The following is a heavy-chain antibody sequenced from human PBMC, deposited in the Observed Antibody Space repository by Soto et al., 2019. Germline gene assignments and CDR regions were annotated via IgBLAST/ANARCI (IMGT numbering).Heavy chain of an antibody. CDR1: GGSFSGYY. D-gene: IGHD2-21*02. J-gene: IGHJ4*02. V-gene: IGHV4-34*01. Sequence: PSETLSLTCAVYGGSFSGYYCSWIRQPPGKGLEWIGEINHSGSTNYNPSLKSRVTISVDTSKNQFSLKLSSVTAADTAVYYFARVLETCGGDCYSTPFDYWVQGTQVTVSS. CDR3: ARVLETCGGDCYSTPFDY. CDR2: INHSGST.